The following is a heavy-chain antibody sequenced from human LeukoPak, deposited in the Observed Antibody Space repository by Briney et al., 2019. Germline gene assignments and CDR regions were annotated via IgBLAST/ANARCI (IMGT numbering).Heavy chain of an antibody. CDR3: VRRVPYSSSSVYFDC. Sequence: GGSLRVSCAASGFTFSSYAMSWVRQAPGKGLEWVSAISDSGGGTHYADSVKGRFTISRDNSKNTVYLQMNSLRAEDTALYYCVRRVPYSSSSVYFDCWGQGTLVTVSS. D-gene: IGHD6-6*01. CDR1: GFTFSSYA. J-gene: IGHJ4*02. CDR2: ISDSGGGT. V-gene: IGHV3-23*01.